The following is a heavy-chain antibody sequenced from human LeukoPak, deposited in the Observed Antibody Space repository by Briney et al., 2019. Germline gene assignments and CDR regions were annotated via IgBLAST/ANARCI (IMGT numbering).Heavy chain of an antibody. CDR3: ARDAIGGSCDY. Sequence: GGSLRLSCSTSGFTFSDTYMSWIRQAPGKGLEWVSYISSSGSTIYYADSVKVRFTISRVKAKSLLYLQMNSLTAEDTAVYYCARDAIGGSCDYWGQGTLVTVSS. J-gene: IGHJ4*02. CDR1: GFTFSDTY. D-gene: IGHD2-15*01. CDR2: ISSSGSTI. V-gene: IGHV3-11*01.